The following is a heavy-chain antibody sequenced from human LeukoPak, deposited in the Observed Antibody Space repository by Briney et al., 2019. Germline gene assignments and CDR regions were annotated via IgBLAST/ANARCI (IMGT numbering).Heavy chain of an antibody. CDR2: INHSGST. CDR3: ARAGRSRRFDP. CDR1: GESFSGFY. V-gene: IGHV4-34*01. D-gene: IGHD6-13*01. Sequence: ASETLSLTCAVYGESFSGFYWSWIRQPPGKGLEWIGEINHSGSTNYNPSLKSRVTISVDTSKNQFSLKLSSVTAADTAVYYCARAGRSRRFDPWGQGTLVTVSS. J-gene: IGHJ5*02.